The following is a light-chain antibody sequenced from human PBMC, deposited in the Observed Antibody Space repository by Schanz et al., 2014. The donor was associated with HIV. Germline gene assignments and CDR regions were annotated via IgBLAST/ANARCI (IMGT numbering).Light chain of an antibody. CDR1: SSDVGGYNY. CDR2: EVS. Sequence: QSALTQPPSASGSPGQPVTIFCTGSSSDVGGYNYVSWYQQHPGKAPKVMIYEVSRRPSGVSNRFSGSKSGKTASLTISGLQTEDEADYYCSSYAGSNNFVFGGGTQLTVL. CDR3: SSYAGSNNFV. V-gene: IGLV2-8*01. J-gene: IGLJ2*01.